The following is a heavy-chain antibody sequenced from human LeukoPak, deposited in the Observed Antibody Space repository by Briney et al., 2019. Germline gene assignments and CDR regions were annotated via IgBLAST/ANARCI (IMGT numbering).Heavy chain of an antibody. Sequence: PGGSLRPSCAASGFTVSSNYMSWVRQAPGKGLEWVSVIYSGGSTYYADSVKGRFTISRDNSKNTLYLQMNSLRAEDTAVYYCARGVAGASGRDYWGQGTLVTVSS. CDR3: ARGVAGASGRDY. CDR2: IYSGGST. V-gene: IGHV3-53*01. D-gene: IGHD6-19*01. J-gene: IGHJ4*02. CDR1: GFTVSSNY.